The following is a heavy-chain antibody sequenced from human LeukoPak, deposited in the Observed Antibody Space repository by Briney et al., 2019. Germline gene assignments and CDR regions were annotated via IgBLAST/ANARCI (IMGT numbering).Heavy chain of an antibody. Sequence: PSETLSLTCAVYGGSFSGYYWSWIRQPPGKGLEWIGEINHSGSTNYNPSLKSRVTISVDTSKNQFSLKLSSVTAADTAVYYCARRMVRGVTLGYWGQGTLVTVSS. CDR2: INHSGST. CDR3: ARRMVRGVTLGY. V-gene: IGHV4-34*01. D-gene: IGHD3-10*01. J-gene: IGHJ4*02. CDR1: GGSFSGYY.